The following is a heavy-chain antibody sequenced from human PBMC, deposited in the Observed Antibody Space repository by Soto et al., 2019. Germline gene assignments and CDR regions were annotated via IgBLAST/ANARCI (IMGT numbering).Heavy chain of an antibody. V-gene: IGHV2-5*01. CDR3: AHRLRFELGGDAFDI. CDR2: IYWNDDK. Sequence: QITLKESGPTLVKPTQTLTLTCTFSGFSLSTSGVGVGWIRQPPGKALEWFALIYWNDDKRYSPSLKSRLTITKDTSKNQVVLTMTNMDPVDTATYYCAHRLRFELGGDAFDIWGQGTMVTVSS. D-gene: IGHD5-12*01. CDR1: GFSLSTSGVG. J-gene: IGHJ3*02.